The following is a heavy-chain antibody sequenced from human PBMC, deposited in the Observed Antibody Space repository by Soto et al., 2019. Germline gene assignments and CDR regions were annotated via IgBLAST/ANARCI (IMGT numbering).Heavy chain of an antibody. CDR2: INHSGST. CDR1: GGSFSGYY. J-gene: IGHJ6*02. CDR3: ARGLQLGLGTQKGMDV. V-gene: IGHV4-34*01. Sequence: PSETLSLTCAVYGGSFSGYYWSWIRQPPGKGLEWIGEINHSGSTNYNPSLKSRVTISVDTSKNQFSLKLSSVTAADTAVYYCARGLQLGLGTQKGMDVWGQGTTVTVSS. D-gene: IGHD5-18*01.